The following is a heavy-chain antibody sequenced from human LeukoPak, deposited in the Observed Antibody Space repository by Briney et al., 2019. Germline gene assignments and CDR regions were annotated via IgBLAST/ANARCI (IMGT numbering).Heavy chain of an antibody. V-gene: IGHV4-39*01. CDR2: IYYSGRT. D-gene: IGHD6-19*01. Sequence: PSETLSLTCTVSGGSISSGSYYWGWIRQPPGKGLEWIGSIYYSGRTYYNPSLESRVTISVDTSENQFSLKLSSVNATDTAVYYCARPRPSSGRMNDAFDIWGQGTMVTVSS. J-gene: IGHJ3*02. CDR3: ARPRPSSGRMNDAFDI. CDR1: GGSISSGSYY.